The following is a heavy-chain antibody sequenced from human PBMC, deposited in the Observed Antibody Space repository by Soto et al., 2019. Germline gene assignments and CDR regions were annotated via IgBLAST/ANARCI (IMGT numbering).Heavy chain of an antibody. CDR2: VSGRGGSK. Sequence: VQLLESGGGLVQPGGSLRLACTASGFTFNHYAMTWVRQAPGRGLEWVASVSGRGGSKKYADSVKGRFIISRDKSNSTLYLQLESLGGEDTAVYYCAKDSTVTTSLYFYYYGFDVWGQGTTVTVSS. V-gene: IGHV3-23*01. CDR1: GFTFNHYA. J-gene: IGHJ6*01. D-gene: IGHD4-17*01. CDR3: AKDSTVTTSLYFYYYGFDV.